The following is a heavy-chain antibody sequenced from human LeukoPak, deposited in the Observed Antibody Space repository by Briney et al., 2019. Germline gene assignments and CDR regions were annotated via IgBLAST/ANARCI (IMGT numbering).Heavy chain of an antibody. CDR1: GFTFSSYA. CDR2: ISGSGPYT. J-gene: IGHJ4*02. Sequence: PGGSLRLSCAASGFTFSSYAMSWVRQAPRKGLEWVSGISGSGPYTFYTDSVKGRFTISRDSSKNTLHLQMNSLRAEDTALYYCAKHGYCSGISCFFDFWGQGTLVTVSS. V-gene: IGHV3-23*01. CDR3: AKHGYCSGISCFFDF. D-gene: IGHD2-2*03.